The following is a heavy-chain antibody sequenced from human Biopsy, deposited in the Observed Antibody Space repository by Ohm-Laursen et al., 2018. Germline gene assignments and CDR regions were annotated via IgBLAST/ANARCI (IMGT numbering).Heavy chain of an antibody. Sequence: TLSLTCTVSSGSISSCYWSWIRQPPGKGLEWIGYISYSGNTNYNPSLKSRVTMSVDTSKNQFSLKVYSVTAADTAIYYCATTTMDTSGWYGNYFDSWGQGALVTVSS. V-gene: IGHV4-59*08. CDR1: SGSISSCY. CDR3: ATTTMDTSGWYGNYFDS. D-gene: IGHD6-19*01. CDR2: ISYSGNT. J-gene: IGHJ4*02.